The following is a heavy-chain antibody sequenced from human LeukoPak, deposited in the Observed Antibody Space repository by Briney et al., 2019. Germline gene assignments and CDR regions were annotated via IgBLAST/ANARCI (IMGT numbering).Heavy chain of an antibody. J-gene: IGHJ5*02. V-gene: IGHV3-21*01. CDR3: ARGIGFDP. CDR1: GFSFRDYT. CDR2: ISSSSSYI. Sequence: GGSLRLSCAASGFSFRDYTMNWVRQAPGKGLEWVASISSSSSYIYFANSVRGRFSISRDNPKNSLYLQMNSLRAEDTAVYYCARGIGFDPWGQGTLVTVAS.